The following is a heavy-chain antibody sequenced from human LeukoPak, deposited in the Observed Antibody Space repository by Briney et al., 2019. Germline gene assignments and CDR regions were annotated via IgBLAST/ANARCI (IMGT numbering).Heavy chain of an antibody. CDR3: ARDLDYFDY. V-gene: IGHV1-18*01. Sequence: ASVKVSCKASGYTFATYGISWVRQAPGRGLEWMGWISPYNGNTKYPQKVQGGVTLTTDTSTNTAYMELRSLRSDDTALYYCARDLDYFDYWGQGTLVTVSS. J-gene: IGHJ4*02. CDR2: ISPYNGNT. CDR1: GYTFATYG.